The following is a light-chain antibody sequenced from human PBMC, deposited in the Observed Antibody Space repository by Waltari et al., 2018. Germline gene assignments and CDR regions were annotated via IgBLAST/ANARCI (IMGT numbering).Light chain of an antibody. CDR1: QSVSSY. CDR2: DAS. V-gene: IGKV3-11*01. J-gene: IGKJ4*01. CDR3: QQRSNWPLT. Sequence: EIVLTQSPATLSLSPGERAPLPCRASQSVSSYLAWYQQKPGQAPRLLIYDASNRATGIPARFSGSGSGTDFTLTISSLEPEDFAVYYCQQRSNWPLTFGGGTKVEIK.